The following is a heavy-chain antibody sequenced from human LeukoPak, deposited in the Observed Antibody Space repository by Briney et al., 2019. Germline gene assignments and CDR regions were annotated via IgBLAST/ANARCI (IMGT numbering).Heavy chain of an antibody. V-gene: IGHV3-23*01. CDR2: ISGSGGST. CDR3: ARVQLVDYYYYSYMDV. CDR1: GFTFSSYA. J-gene: IGHJ6*03. D-gene: IGHD6-6*01. Sequence: GGSLRLSCAASGFTFSSYAMSWVRQAPGKGLEWVLAISGSGGSTYYADSVKGRFTISRDNSKNTLYLQMNSLRAEDTALYYCARVQLVDYYYYSYMDVWGKGTTVTVSS.